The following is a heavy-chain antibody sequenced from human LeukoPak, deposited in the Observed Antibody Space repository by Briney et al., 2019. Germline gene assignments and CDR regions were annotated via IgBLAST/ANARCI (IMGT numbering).Heavy chain of an antibody. CDR2: INPSGGST. CDR1: GYTFTSYY. Sequence: ASVKVSCKASGYTFTSYYMHWVRQAPGQGLEWMGIINPSGGSTSYAQKFQGRVTMTTDTSTSTAYMELRSLRSDDTAVYYCARVTLIYCSSTSCYTAFIMDVWGQGTTVTVSS. J-gene: IGHJ6*02. D-gene: IGHD2-2*02. CDR3: ARVTLIYCSSTSCYTAFIMDV. V-gene: IGHV1-46*01.